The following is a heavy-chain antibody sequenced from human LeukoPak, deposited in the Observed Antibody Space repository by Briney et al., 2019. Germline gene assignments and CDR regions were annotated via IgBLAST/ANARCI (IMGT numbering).Heavy chain of an antibody. V-gene: IGHV1-2*06. CDR3: ARDVLSNPFDY. Sequence: ASVKVSCTASGSSITAYFVHWVRQAPGPGLEWMGRIYPNSGSTNYAQKFQGRVTMTRDTSINAAYMELSNLGSDDTAVYYCARDVLSNPFDYWGQGTLVTVSS. CDR1: GSSITAYF. CDR2: IYPNSGST. J-gene: IGHJ4*02. D-gene: IGHD3-16*01.